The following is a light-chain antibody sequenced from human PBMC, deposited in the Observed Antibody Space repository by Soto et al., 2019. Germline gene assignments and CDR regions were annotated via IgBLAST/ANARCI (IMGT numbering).Light chain of an antibody. Sequence: QSVLTQPPSATGTPGQIVAISCPGNSPNIGSNTVTWYQQLPGTAPKLLIYSTSQRSSGVPGRFSGSKSGASASLSISGLQSEDEADYYCAAWDDRLDVYVFGTGTKVTVL. CDR3: AAWDDRLDVYV. J-gene: IGLJ1*01. V-gene: IGLV1-44*01. CDR1: SPNIGSNT. CDR2: STS.